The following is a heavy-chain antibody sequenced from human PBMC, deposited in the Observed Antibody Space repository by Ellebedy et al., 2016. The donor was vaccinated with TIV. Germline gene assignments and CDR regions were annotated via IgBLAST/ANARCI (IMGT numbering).Heavy chain of an antibody. CDR2: IFFSGTT. CDR3: VRQVYYRGSGESWFDP. J-gene: IGHJ5*02. Sequence: SETLSLTCAVYGGSFRGYYWSWIRQPPGKGLQWIGYIFFSGTTNYNPSLKSRVTISVDRSKNQFSLKLRSVTAADTAVYYCVRQVYYRGSGESWFDPWGQGTLVTVSS. V-gene: IGHV4-59*08. D-gene: IGHD3-10*01. CDR1: GGSFRGYY.